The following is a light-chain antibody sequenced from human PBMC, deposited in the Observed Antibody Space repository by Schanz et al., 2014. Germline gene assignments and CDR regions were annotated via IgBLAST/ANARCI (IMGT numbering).Light chain of an antibody. V-gene: IGKV3-20*01. CDR3: QQYGSSPPLT. J-gene: IGKJ4*01. CDR1: QSVSSSH. CDR2: GAS. Sequence: EIVLTQSPGTLSLSPGERVTLSCRASQSVSSSHLAWYQQKPGQGPRLLIYGASIRATGIPDRFSGSGSGTDFTLTISRLEPEDFAVYYCQQYGSSPPLTFGGGTKVEI.